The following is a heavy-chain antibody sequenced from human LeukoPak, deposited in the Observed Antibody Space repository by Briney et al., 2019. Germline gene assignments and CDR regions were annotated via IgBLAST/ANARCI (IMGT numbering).Heavy chain of an antibody. Sequence: GGSLRLSCAASGFTFSSYSMNWDRQAPGKGLEWVSYISSSSSTIYYADSVKGRFTISRDNAKNSLYLQMNSLRAEDTAVYYCARHPDYCSSTSCYLFDYWGQGTLVTVSS. D-gene: IGHD2-2*01. J-gene: IGHJ4*02. CDR1: GFTFSSYS. CDR3: ARHPDYCSSTSCYLFDY. CDR2: ISSSSSTI. V-gene: IGHV3-48*01.